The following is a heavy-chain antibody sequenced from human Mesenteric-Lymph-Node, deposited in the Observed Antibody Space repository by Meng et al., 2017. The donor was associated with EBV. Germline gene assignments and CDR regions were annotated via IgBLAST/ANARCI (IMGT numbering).Heavy chain of an antibody. CDR1: GYTFSQYW. D-gene: IGHD2-8*02. Sequence: VQLVESVGAVVQPWGSLRLSCVGSGYTFSQYWMHWVRQAPGMGLEWFSRLNEDGATTTYADSVRGRFTISRDNAKNTLYLQMNSLRAEDTAVYYCSRDLVGSDDSWGQGTLVTVSS. CDR3: SRDLVGSDDS. CDR2: LNEDGATT. V-gene: IGHV3-74*01. J-gene: IGHJ5*01.